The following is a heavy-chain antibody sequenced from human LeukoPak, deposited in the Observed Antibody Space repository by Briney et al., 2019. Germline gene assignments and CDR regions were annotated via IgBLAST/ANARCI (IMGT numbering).Heavy chain of an antibody. V-gene: IGHV1-24*01. D-gene: IGHD3-22*01. CDR3: ATWARGIVVVTLDY. CDR1: GYTLTELS. Sequence: GASVKVSCKVSGYTLTELSMHWVRQTPGKGLEWMGGFDPEDGETIYAQKFQGRVTMTEDTSTDTAYMELSSLRSEDTAVYYCATWARGIVVVTLDYWGQGTLVTVSS. CDR2: FDPEDGET. J-gene: IGHJ4*02.